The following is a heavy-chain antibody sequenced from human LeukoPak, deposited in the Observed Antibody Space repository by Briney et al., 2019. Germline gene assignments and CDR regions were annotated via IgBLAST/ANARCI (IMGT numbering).Heavy chain of an antibody. CDR1: GFTFSSYA. D-gene: IGHD1-26*01. J-gene: IGHJ4*02. V-gene: IGHV3-30-3*01. CDR3: ARVTRVGTIV. CDR2: ISSDTNYK. Sequence: PGRSLRLSCAASGFTFSSYAMHWVRQAPGKGLEWAAVISSDTNYKNYADSVKGRFSISRDSSNKMLYLQMSSLRVEDTAVYYCARVTRVGTIVWGQGTLVTVFS.